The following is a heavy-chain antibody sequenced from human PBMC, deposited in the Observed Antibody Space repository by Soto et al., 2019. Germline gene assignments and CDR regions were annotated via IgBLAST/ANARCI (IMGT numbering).Heavy chain of an antibody. CDR3: AKQTQYCSGGSCYSMGYYYYMDV. CDR1: GFTFSSYA. V-gene: IGHV3-23*01. CDR2: ISGSGGST. D-gene: IGHD2-15*01. Sequence: GGSLRLSCAASGFTFSSYAMSWVRRAPGKGLEWVSAISGSGGSTYYADSVKGRFTISRDNSKNTLYLQMNSLRAEDTAVYYCAKQTQYCSGGSCYSMGYYYYMDVWGKGTTVTVSS. J-gene: IGHJ6*03.